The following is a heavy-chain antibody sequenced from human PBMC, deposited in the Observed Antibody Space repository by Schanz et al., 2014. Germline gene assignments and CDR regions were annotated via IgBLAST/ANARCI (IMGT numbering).Heavy chain of an antibody. V-gene: IGHV3-15*01. D-gene: IGHD4-17*01. Sequence: EVQLVESGGGLVQPGGSLRLSCAASGFTFSTTWMNWVRQAPGKGLEWVGRIKSKVDGGTTDNAAPVQGRFTISRDDSKNTLHLQMNSLKTEDTAVYYCSTDLTAVDYDAIGLWGQGTMXTVSS. CDR2: IKSKVDGGTT. J-gene: IGHJ3*01. CDR3: STDLTAVDYDAIGL. CDR1: GFTFSTTW.